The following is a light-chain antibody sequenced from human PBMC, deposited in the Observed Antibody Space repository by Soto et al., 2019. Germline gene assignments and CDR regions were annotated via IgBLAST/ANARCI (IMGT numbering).Light chain of an antibody. CDR2: WAS. V-gene: IGKV4-1*01. Sequence: DIVMTQSPDSLAVSLGERATINCKSSQTILYSSNNKNCLAWYQHKPGQPPKLLIYWASTRESGVPDRFSGSGSGTDFTLTISSLQAEDVAVYYCQQYYRTPQTFGQGTRLEIK. J-gene: IGKJ2*01. CDR1: QTILYSSNNKNC. CDR3: QQYYRTPQT.